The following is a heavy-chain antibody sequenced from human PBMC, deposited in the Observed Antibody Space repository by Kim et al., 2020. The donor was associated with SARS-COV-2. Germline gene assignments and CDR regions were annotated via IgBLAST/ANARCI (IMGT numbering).Heavy chain of an antibody. CDR3: AGMNYGSGIVSLDH. J-gene: IGHJ4*02. Sequence: SETLSLTCTFSGGPITGYYWTWIRQPPGKGLEWIGYIYYTESTNYNPSLKSRVTFSIDRSKSQFSLKLYSVTAADTAVYYCAGMNYGSGIVSLDHWGQGTLVTVSS. CDR1: GGPITGYY. D-gene: IGHD3-10*01. CDR2: IYYTEST. V-gene: IGHV4-59*08.